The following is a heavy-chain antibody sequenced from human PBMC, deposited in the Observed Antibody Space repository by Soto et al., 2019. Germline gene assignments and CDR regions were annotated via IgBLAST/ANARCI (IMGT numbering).Heavy chain of an antibody. CDR3: ASEAVYGSGSYYYLDY. CDR2: INPSGGST. J-gene: IGHJ4*02. CDR1: GYAFTSYY. V-gene: IGHV1-46*03. D-gene: IGHD3-10*01. Sequence: QVQLVQSEAEVKKPGASVKVSCKASGYAFTSYYMHWVRQAPGQGLEWMGIINPSGGSTSYAQKFQGRVTMTRDTSTSTVYMELSSLRSEDTAVYYCASEAVYGSGSYYYLDYWGQGTLVTVSS.